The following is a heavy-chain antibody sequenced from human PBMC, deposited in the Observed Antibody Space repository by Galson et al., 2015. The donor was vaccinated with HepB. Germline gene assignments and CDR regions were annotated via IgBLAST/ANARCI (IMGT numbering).Heavy chain of an antibody. D-gene: IGHD2-15*01. V-gene: IGHV1-69*13. CDR2: IIPIFGTA. CDR3: AQLYVVVAGHYYYYGMDV. J-gene: IGHJ6*02. CDR1: GGTFSSYA. Sequence: SVKVSCKASGGTFSSYAISWVRQAPGQGLEWMGGIIPIFGTANYAQKFQGRVTITADESTSTAYMELSSLRSEDTAVYYCAQLYVVVAGHYYYYGMDVWGQGTTVTVSS.